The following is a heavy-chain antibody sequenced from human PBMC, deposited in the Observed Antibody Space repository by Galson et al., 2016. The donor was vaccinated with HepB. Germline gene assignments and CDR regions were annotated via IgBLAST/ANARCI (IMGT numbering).Heavy chain of an antibody. V-gene: IGHV1-69*13. D-gene: IGHD6-19*01. CDR1: GGTFGSNA. J-gene: IGHJ4*02. Sequence: SVKVSCKASGGTFGSNAISWVRLAPGQGLEWVGRIIPIFGTSNYAQKFQGRITFTADESTSTAYVELSSLISEDTAVYYSATGLPGDNSGFWYFDDYCGQGTLVTVSS. CDR2: IIPIFGTS. CDR3: ATGLPGDNSGFWYFDDY.